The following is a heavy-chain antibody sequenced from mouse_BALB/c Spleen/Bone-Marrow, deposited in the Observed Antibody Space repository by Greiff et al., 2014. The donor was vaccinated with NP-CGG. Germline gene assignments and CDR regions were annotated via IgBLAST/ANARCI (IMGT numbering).Heavy chain of an antibody. D-gene: IGHD2-2*01. CDR3: AREMVTGFAY. J-gene: IGHJ3*01. Sequence: DVHLVESGGGLVKPGGSLKLSCAASGFTFSSYAMSWVRQTPEKRLEWVASISSGGSTYYPDSVKGRFTISRDNARNILYLQMSSLRSEDTAMYYCAREMVTGFAYWGQGTPVTVSA. V-gene: IGHV5-6-5*01. CDR2: ISSGGST. CDR1: GFTFSSYA.